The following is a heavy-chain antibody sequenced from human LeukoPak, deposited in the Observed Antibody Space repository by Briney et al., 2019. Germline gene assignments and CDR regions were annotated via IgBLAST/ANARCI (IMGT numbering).Heavy chain of an antibody. CDR2: ISGSGGST. V-gene: IGHV3-23*01. CDR3: NSGDYGDYGVVDY. J-gene: IGHJ4*02. CDR1: GFTVSSNY. Sequence: PGGSLRLSCAASGFTVSSNYMSWVRQAPGKGLEWVSAISGSGGSTYYADSVKGRFTISRDNSKNTLYLQMNSLRAEDTAVYYCNSGDYGDYGVVDYWGQGTLVTVSS. D-gene: IGHD4-17*01.